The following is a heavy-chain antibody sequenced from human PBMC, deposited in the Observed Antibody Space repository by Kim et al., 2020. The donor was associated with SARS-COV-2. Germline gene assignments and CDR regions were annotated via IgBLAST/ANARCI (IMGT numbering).Heavy chain of an antibody. J-gene: IGHJ6*02. Sequence: GGSLRLSCAASGFTFSSYAMSWVRQAPGKGLEWVSAISGSGGSTYYADSVKGRFTISRDNSKNTLYLQMNSLRAEDTAVYYCAKDYGRDYYDSSGYYHQFYYYYGMDVWGQGTTVTVSS. CDR2: ISGSGGST. V-gene: IGHV3-23*01. D-gene: IGHD3-22*01. CDR1: GFTFSSYA. CDR3: AKDYGRDYYDSSGYYHQFYYYYGMDV.